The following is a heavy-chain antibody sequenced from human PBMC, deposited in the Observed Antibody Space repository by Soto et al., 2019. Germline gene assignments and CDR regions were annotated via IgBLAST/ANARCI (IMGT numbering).Heavy chain of an antibody. Sequence: ASVKVSCKASGYTFTSYAMHWVHQAPGQRLECMGWINAGNGNAKYSQKFQGRVTITRDTSACTAYMELSSLRSEDTAVYYCAREHGTSSSASYGMDVWGQGATVTVSS. CDR2: INAGNGNA. J-gene: IGHJ6*02. D-gene: IGHD6-6*01. V-gene: IGHV1-3*01. CDR3: AREHGTSSSASYGMDV. CDR1: GYTFTSYA.